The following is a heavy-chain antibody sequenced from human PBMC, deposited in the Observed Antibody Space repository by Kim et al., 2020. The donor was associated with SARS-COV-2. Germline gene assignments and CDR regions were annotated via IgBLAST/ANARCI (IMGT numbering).Heavy chain of an antibody. CDR1: GFTFSSYA. D-gene: IGHD3-22*01. J-gene: IGHJ4*02. Sequence: GGSLRLSCAASGFTFSSYAMHWVRQAPGKGLEWVAVISYDGSNKYYADSVKGRFTISRDNSKNTLYLQMNSLRAEDTAVYYCASIPPMIGSSGYYFDYWGQGTLVTVSS. V-gene: IGHV3-30-3*01. CDR3: ASIPPMIGSSGYYFDY. CDR2: ISYDGSNK.